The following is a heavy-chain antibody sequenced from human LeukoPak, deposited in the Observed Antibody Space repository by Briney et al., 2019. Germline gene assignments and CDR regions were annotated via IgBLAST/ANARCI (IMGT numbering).Heavy chain of an antibody. CDR2: IYYSGST. V-gene: IGHV4-59*01. CDR3: ARTEVATRPACWFDP. D-gene: IGHD5-12*01. Sequence: SETLSLTCTVSGGSISSYYWSWIRQPPGKGLEWIGYIYYSGSTNYNPSPKSRVTISVDTSKNQFSLKLSPVTAADTAVYYCARTEVATRPACWFDPWGQGTLVTVSS. J-gene: IGHJ5*02. CDR1: GGSISSYY.